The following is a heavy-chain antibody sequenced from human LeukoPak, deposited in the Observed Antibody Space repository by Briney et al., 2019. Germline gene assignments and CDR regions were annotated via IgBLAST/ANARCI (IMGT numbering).Heavy chain of an antibody. CDR1: GFTFSSYA. J-gene: IGHJ6*02. Sequence: GGSLRLSCAASGFTFSSYAMSWVRQAPGKGLEWVSAISGSGGSTYYADSVKGRFTISRDNSKNTLYLQMNSLRAEDTAVYYCAKDLRGTMVRGGYAPGYYYGMDVWGQGTTVTVSS. CDR2: ISGSGGST. D-gene: IGHD3-10*01. V-gene: IGHV3-23*01. CDR3: AKDLRGTMVRGGYAPGYYYGMDV.